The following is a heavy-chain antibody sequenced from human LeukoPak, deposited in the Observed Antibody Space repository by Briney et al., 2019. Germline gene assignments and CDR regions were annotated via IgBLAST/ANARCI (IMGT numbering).Heavy chain of an antibody. CDR2: VSGGGVTT. J-gene: IGHJ4*02. V-gene: IGHV3-23*01. Sequence: GGSLRLSCAASGFTFSSYAMSWVRQAPGKGLEWVSTVSGGGVTTYYADSAKGRFTISRDNSKNTLYLQMNSLTAEDTAVYYCPKQSYASGWNPFDYWGQGILVTVSS. CDR3: PKQSYASGWNPFDY. CDR1: GFTFSSYA. D-gene: IGHD6-19*01.